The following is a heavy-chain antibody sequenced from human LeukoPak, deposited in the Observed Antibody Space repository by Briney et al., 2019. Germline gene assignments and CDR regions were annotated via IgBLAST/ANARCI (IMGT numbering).Heavy chain of an antibody. Sequence: PGGSLRLSCAASGFTFSNYNMNWVRQAPGKGLEWVSTISGSGGSTYYADSVKGRFTIFRENSKNTLFLQMNSLRAEDTAVYYCAKAKAGYCSGGGCYGQGYYYGMDVWGQGTTVTVSS. CDR3: AKAKAGYCSGGGCYGQGYYYGMDV. J-gene: IGHJ6*02. CDR1: GFTFSNYN. D-gene: IGHD2-15*01. CDR2: ISGSGGST. V-gene: IGHV3-23*01.